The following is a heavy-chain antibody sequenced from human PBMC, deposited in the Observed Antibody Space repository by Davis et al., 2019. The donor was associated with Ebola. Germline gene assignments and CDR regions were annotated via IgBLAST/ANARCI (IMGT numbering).Heavy chain of an antibody. Sequence: GESLKISCAASGFTFSSYSMNWVRQAPGKGLEWVSSISSISAFMYYADSVRGRFTISRDNAKNSLYLQMNSLRAEDTAVYYCARDHYDFWSGRFDYWGQGTLVTVSS. CDR3: ARDHYDFWSGRFDY. J-gene: IGHJ4*02. CDR1: GFTFSSYS. V-gene: IGHV3-21*04. D-gene: IGHD3-3*01. CDR2: ISSISAFM.